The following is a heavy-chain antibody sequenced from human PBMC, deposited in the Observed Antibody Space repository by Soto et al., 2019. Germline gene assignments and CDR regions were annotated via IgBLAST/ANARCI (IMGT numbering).Heavy chain of an antibody. V-gene: IGHV3-30*18. CDR2: ISYDGSNK. Sequence: GGSLRLSCAASGFTFSSYGMHWVRQAPGKGLEWVAVISYDGSNKYYADSVKGRFTISRDNSKSTLYLQMNSLRAEDTAVYYCAKSEAARLGGGYYYYYGMDVWGQGTTVTVSS. D-gene: IGHD6-6*01. CDR3: AKSEAARLGGGYYYYYGMDV. CDR1: GFTFSSYG. J-gene: IGHJ6*02.